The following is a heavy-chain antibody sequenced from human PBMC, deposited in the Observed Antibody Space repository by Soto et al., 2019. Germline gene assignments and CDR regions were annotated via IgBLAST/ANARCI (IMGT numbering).Heavy chain of an antibody. D-gene: IGHD6-13*01. J-gene: IGHJ4*02. CDR1: GFTFSSYG. V-gene: IGHV3-30*18. CDR3: TKDLELLVDRAVFYFDY. CDR2: ISYDGSNK. Sequence: QVQLVESGGGVVQPGRSLRLSCAASGFTFSSYGMPWVRQAPGKGLEWVAVISYDGSNKYYADSVKGRCTISRDNSKNTLYLQMNSLRAEETAVYYCTKDLELLVDRAVFYFDYWGQGTLVTVSS.